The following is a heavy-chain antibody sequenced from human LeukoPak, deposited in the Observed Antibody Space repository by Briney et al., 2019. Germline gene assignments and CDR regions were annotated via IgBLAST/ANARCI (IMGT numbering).Heavy chain of an antibody. D-gene: IGHD3-16*01. CDR2: IYYSGGT. V-gene: IGHV4-59*01. Sequence: SETLSLTCTVSGGSISSYYWSWIRQPPGKGLEWIGYIYYSGGTNYNPSLKSRVTISVDTSKNQFSLKLSSVTAADTAVYYCARVGEGTDAFDIWGQGTMVTVSS. J-gene: IGHJ3*02. CDR3: ARVGEGTDAFDI. CDR1: GGSISSYY.